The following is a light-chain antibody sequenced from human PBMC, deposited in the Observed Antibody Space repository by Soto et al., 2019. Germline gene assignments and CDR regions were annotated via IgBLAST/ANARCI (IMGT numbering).Light chain of an antibody. CDR3: QEYGSTSSIT. CDR1: QSVTSNY. Sequence: EIVLTQSPGTLSLSPGERATLSCRASQSVTSNYLAWYQLKPGQAPRLLIYAASNTATGIPDRFRGSGSGTDLTLSIRRLEHEDFSVYYCQEYGSTSSITCGQGTRLEIK. V-gene: IGKV3-20*01. CDR2: AAS. J-gene: IGKJ5*01.